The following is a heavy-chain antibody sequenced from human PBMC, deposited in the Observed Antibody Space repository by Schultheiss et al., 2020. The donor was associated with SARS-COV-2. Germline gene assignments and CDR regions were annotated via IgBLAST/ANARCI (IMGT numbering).Heavy chain of an antibody. V-gene: IGHV3-30*18. CDR3: AKAGGREQWLVWSFDY. CDR2: ISYDGSNK. CDR1: GFTVSSYG. D-gene: IGHD6-19*01. J-gene: IGHJ4*02. Sequence: GGSLRLSCAASGFTVSSYGMHWVRQAPGKGLEWVAVISYDGSNKYYADSVKGRFTISRDNSKNTLYLQMSSLRAEDTAVYYCAKAGGREQWLVWSFDYWGQGTLVTVSS.